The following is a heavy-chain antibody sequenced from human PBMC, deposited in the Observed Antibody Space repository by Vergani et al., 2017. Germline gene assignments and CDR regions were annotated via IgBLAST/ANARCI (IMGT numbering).Heavy chain of an antibody. V-gene: IGHV5-51*03. Sequence: EVQLVQSGAEVKKPGESRKIPGKGFGNSLTSNWIGGVRQMPGKGLEWMGIIYPGDSVTRYSPSFQGQVTISADKSISTAYLQWSSLKASDTAMYYCATVPAAMVAFDIWGQGTMVTVSS. J-gene: IGHJ3*02. D-gene: IGHD2-2*01. CDR1: GNSLTSNW. CDR2: IYPGDSVT. CDR3: ATVPAAMVAFDI.